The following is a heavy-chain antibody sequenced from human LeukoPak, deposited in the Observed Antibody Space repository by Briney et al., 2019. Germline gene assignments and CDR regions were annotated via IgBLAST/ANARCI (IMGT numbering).Heavy chain of an antibody. J-gene: IGHJ5*02. CDR1: GYTLTELS. V-gene: IGHV1-24*01. CDR3: ARERRVTSRIDP. D-gene: IGHD4-11*01. Sequence: ASVKVSCKVSGYTLTELSMHWVRQAPGKGLEWMGGFDPEDGETIYAQKFQGRVTMTRDTSTSTVYMELSSLRSEDTAVYYCARERRVTSRIDPWGQGTLVTVSS. CDR2: FDPEDGET.